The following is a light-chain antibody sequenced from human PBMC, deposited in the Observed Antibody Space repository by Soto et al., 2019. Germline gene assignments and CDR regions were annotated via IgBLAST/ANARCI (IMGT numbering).Light chain of an antibody. J-gene: IGKJ4*01. V-gene: IGKV3-15*01. Sequence: EKVMTQSPATLSVSPGERATLSCRASQNVKTRLAWYQQKPCQAPRLLIYDAFTRATGIPARFSGSASGTEFTLTISSLQSEDVAVDYRQQYDEWPLTFGGGTKVEIK. CDR2: DAF. CDR3: QQYDEWPLT. CDR1: QNVKTR.